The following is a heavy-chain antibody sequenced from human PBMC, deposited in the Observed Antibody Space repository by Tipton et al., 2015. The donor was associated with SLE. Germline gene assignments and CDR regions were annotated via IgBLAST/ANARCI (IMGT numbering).Heavy chain of an antibody. CDR3: ARGGYKQYSSGWYHFDY. D-gene: IGHD6-19*01. CDR2: IYHSGTA. V-gene: IGHV4-39*07. J-gene: IGHJ4*02. Sequence: TLSLTCTVSGGSISSSRYYWGWIRQPPGKGLEWIGSIYHSGTAYYNPSLKSRVTISVDTSKNQISLKLSSVTAADTAVYYCARGGYKQYSSGWYHFDYWGQGTLVTVSS. CDR1: GGSISSSRYY.